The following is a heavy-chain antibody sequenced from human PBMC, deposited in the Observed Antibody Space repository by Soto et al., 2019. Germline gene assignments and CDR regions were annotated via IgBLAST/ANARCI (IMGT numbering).Heavy chain of an antibody. Sequence: QVQLVQSGAEVKKPGASVKVSCKASGYTFTSYDINWVRQATGQGLEWMGWMNPNSGNTGYAQKFQGRVTMTRNTSISTAYMELSRLRSEDTAVYCCARGNLRITYYDFWSGYYNYYYYGMDVWGQGTTVTVSS. CDR3: ARGNLRITYYDFWSGYYNYYYYGMDV. V-gene: IGHV1-8*01. CDR1: GYTFTSYD. D-gene: IGHD3-3*01. CDR2: MNPNSGNT. J-gene: IGHJ6*02.